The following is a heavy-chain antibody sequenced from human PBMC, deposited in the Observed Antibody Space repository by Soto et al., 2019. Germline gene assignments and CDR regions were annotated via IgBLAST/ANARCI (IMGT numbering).Heavy chain of an antibody. V-gene: IGHV1-58*01. CDR1: GFTFTSSA. CDR3: AAGLGYCTNGVCYRGGYYYGMDV. J-gene: IGHJ6*01. Sequence: SVKVSFKASGFTFTSSALQLVRQARGQRLEWIGWIVVGSGNTNYAQKFQERVTITRDMSTSTACMELSSLRSEETAVYYCAAGLGYCTNGVCYRGGYYYGMDVWGQGTTVTVSS. D-gene: IGHD2-8*01. CDR2: IVVGSGNT.